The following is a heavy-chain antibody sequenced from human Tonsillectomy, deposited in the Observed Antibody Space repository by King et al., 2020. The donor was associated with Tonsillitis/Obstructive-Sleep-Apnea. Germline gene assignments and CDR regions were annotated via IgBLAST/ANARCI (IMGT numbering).Heavy chain of an antibody. CDR2: INPNSGGT. J-gene: IGHJ4*02. Sequence: QLVQSGAEVKKPGASVKVSCKASGYTFTGFFLHWVRQAPGHGLEWMGWINPNSGGTEYAQNFRGSVTMTRDTSINTAYMELNRLRSDDKAIYYCETTLDTGSFYRDYFDSWGQGTLLTVSS. CDR1: GYTFTGFF. D-gene: IGHD1-26*01. CDR3: ETTLDTGSFYRDYFDS. V-gene: IGHV1-2*04.